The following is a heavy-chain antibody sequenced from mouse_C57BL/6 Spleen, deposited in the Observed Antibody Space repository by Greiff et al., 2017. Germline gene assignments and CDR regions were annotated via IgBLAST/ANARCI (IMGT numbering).Heavy chain of an antibody. V-gene: IGHV1-82*01. CDR2: IYPGDGDT. CDR3: ARRDWYGSNYLDY. J-gene: IGHJ2*01. CDR1: GYAFSSSW. D-gene: IGHD1-1*01. Sequence: VQLQQSGPELVKPGASVKISCKASGYAFSSSWMNWVKQRPGKGLEWIGRIYPGDGDTNYNGKFKGKATLTADKSSSTAYMQLSSLTSEDSAVYVCARRDWYGSNYLDYWGQGTTLTVSS.